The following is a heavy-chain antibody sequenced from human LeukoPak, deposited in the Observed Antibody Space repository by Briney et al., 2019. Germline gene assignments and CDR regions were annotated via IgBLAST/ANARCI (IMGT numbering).Heavy chain of an antibody. CDR1: GYSCTNYW. J-gene: IGHJ5*02. CDR3: ACRDLTSTWSFP. CDR2: IYPGDSRI. D-gene: IGHD6-13*01. Sequence: GESLEISCQGFGYSCTNYWIGWVRQMPGKGMEWMGVIYPGDSRIRYNPSFQGQVTISVDKSISTAYLQWVSLKASDSAIYYCACRDLTSTWSFPWGQGTLVTVSS. V-gene: IGHV5-51*01.